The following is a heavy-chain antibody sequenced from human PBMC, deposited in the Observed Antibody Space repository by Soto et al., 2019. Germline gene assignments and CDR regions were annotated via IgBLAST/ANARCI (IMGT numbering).Heavy chain of an antibody. Sequence: SPTLSLTCALSGDSVSSNSAASNWIRQSPSRGLEWLGRTYYRSKWYNDYAVSVKSRITINPDTSKSQFSLQLNSVTPEDTAVYYCARDREASISYTFDFWGQGTLVTVSS. D-gene: IGHD1-26*01. CDR3: ARDREASISYTFDF. J-gene: IGHJ4*02. V-gene: IGHV6-1*01. CDR1: GDSVSSNSAA. CDR2: TYYRSKWYN.